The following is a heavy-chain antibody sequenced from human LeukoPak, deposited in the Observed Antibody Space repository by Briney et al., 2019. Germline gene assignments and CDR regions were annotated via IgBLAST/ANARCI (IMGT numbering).Heavy chain of an antibody. CDR3: AREKWRIGVYSSSWYPSSGSNV. CDR1: AFTFSSYP. CDR2: ISYDGSSS. J-gene: IGHJ3*01. V-gene: IGHV3-30*03. D-gene: IGHD6-13*01. Sequence: GRSLRLSCAASAFTFSSYPMYWVRQAPGKGLEWVSVISYDGSSSYYSDSVKGRFTISRDNSKNTLYLQIIGVTPEDTAVYYCAREKWRIGVYSSSWYPSSGSNVWGQGTMVTVSS.